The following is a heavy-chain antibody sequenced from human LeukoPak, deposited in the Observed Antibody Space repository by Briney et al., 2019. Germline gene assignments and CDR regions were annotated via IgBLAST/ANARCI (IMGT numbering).Heavy chain of an antibody. J-gene: IGHJ3*02. D-gene: IGHD3-10*01. V-gene: IGHV4-34*01. CDR3: ARGLVLLWFGEFYRFDAFDI. CDR2: INHSGST. CDR1: GFTFGDYA. Sequence: PGGSLRLSCTASGFTFGDYAMSWFRQPPGKGLEWIGEINHSGSTNYNPSLKSRVTISVDTSKNQFSLKLSSVTAADTAVYYCARGLVLLWFGEFYRFDAFDIWGQGTMVTVSS.